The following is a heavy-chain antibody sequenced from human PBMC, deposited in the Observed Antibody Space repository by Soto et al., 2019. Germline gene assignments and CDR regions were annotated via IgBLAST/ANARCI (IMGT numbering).Heavy chain of an antibody. D-gene: IGHD1-1*01. J-gene: IGHJ4*02. Sequence: WGSLRLSCEVSGFTFSAYWMHWVRQVPGKGLIWVSLISDDGSTTTYADSVKGRFTISRDNAKNTLYLQMNSLRADDTGLYYCTRGPRVSSTGTGAHWGQGTLVTVSS. CDR2: ISDDGSTT. V-gene: IGHV3-74*01. CDR1: GFTFSAYW. CDR3: TRGPRVSSTGTGAH.